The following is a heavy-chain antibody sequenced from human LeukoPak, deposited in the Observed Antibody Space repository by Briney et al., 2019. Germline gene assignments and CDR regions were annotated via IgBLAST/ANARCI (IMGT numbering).Heavy chain of an antibody. CDR2: ISGGGGST. D-gene: IGHD1-26*01. CDR3: AKGGKWDVTPFDY. V-gene: IGHV3-23*01. CDR1: GFTFTSYS. J-gene: IGHJ4*02. Sequence: GVSLRLSCAASGFTFTSYSMNWVRQAPGKGLEWVSTISGGGGSTYYADSVKGRFTISRDNSKNTLYLQVNSLRAEDTAVYYCAKGGKWDVTPFDYWGQGTLVTVSS.